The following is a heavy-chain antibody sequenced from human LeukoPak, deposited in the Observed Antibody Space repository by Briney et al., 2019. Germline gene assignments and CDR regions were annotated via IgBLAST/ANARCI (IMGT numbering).Heavy chain of an antibody. CDR3: ARGSKYYYDSSGYYYGEY. V-gene: IGHV1-18*01. J-gene: IGHJ4*02. CDR1: GYTFTSYG. D-gene: IGHD3-22*01. Sequence: ASVRVSCTASGYTFTSYGISWVRQAPGQGLEWMGWISAYNGNTNYAQKLQGRVTMTTDTSTSTAYMELRSLRSDDTAVYYCARGSKYYYDSSGYYYGEYWGQGTLVTVSS. CDR2: ISAYNGNT.